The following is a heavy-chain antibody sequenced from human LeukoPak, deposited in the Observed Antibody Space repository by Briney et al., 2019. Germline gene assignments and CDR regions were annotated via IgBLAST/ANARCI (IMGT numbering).Heavy chain of an antibody. J-gene: IGHJ3*02. Sequence: GGSLRLSCAASGFTFSSYGMHWVRQAPGKGLEWVAVISNDGSNKYHADSVKGRFTISRDNSKNTLFLQMNSLRAEDTAVYYCAREASDAFDIWGQGTMVTVSS. V-gene: IGHV3-33*08. CDR2: ISNDGSNK. CDR1: GFTFSSYG. CDR3: AREASDAFDI.